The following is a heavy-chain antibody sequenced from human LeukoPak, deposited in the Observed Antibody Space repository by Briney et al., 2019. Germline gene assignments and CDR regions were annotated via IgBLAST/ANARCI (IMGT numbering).Heavy chain of an antibody. CDR1: GYIFTDYY. V-gene: IGHV1-2*02. J-gene: IGHJ4*02. CDR3: ARRDGSGIRGDS. CDR2: VNAKNGGT. Sequence: ASVKVSCEASGYIFTDYYIYWVRQAPGQGLEWMGWVNAKNGGTNYARKFQDRVSMTRDTSLSTAYMELSRLRSDDTAVYYCARRDGSGIRGDSWGQGTLVTVSS. D-gene: IGHD3-10*01.